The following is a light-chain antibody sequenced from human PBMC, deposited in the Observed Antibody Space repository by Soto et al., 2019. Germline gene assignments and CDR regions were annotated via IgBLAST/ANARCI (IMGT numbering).Light chain of an antibody. CDR2: WAS. Sequence: DIVMTQSPVSLAVSLGERATINCRSSQSVLYSSNNKNYLAWYQQKPGQPPKLLIYWASTRESGVPDRFSGGGSGTDFTLTISSLQAEDVAVYYCQQNYSPPPAFGHGTKAEIK. CDR3: QQNYSPPPA. V-gene: IGKV4-1*01. J-gene: IGKJ1*01. CDR1: QSVLYSSNNKNY.